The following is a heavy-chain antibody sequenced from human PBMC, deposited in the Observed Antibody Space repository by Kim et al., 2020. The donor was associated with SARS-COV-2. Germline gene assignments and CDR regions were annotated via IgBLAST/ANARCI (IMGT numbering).Heavy chain of an antibody. D-gene: IGHD5-18*01. J-gene: IGHJ5*02. CDR2: ISDSGTSI. V-gene: IGHV3-48*03. CDR3: ARDGGYSSSSNWFDP. CDR1: GFTFSTYE. Sequence: GGSLRLSCAASGFTFSTYEMNWVRQAPGKGLEWISYISDSGTSIYYADSVKGRFTISRDKAKNSLYLQMNHLRAEDTAIYYCARDGGYSSSSNWFDPWGQGSLVTVST.